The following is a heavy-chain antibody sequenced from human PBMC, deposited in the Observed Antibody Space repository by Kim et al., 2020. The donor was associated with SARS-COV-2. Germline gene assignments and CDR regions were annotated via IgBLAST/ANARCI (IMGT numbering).Heavy chain of an antibody. CDR3: TRDLGYDSTPGHDAFDI. CDR1: GFTFGDYA. D-gene: IGHD3-22*01. CDR2: IRSKAYGGTT. V-gene: IGHV3-49*03. J-gene: IGHJ3*02. Sequence: GGSLRLSCTASGFTFGDYAMSWFRQASGKGLEWVGFIRSKAYGGTTEYAASVKGRFTISRDDSKSIAYLQMNSLKTEDTAVYYCTRDLGYDSTPGHDAFDIWGQGTMVTVSS.